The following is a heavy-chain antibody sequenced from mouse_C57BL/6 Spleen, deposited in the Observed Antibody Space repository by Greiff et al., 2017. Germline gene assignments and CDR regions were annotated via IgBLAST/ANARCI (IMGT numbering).Heavy chain of an antibody. V-gene: IGHV1-82*01. CDR1: GYAFSSSW. J-gene: IGHJ3*01. CDR2: IYPGDGDT. D-gene: IGHD2-3*01. CDR3: AHDGYYLLAY. Sequence: QVQLQQSGPELVKPGASVKISCKASGYAFSSSWMNWVKQRPGKGLEWIGRIYPGDGDTNYNGKFKGKATLTADKSSSTAYMQLSSLTSEDSAVYFCAHDGYYLLAYWGQGTLVTVSA.